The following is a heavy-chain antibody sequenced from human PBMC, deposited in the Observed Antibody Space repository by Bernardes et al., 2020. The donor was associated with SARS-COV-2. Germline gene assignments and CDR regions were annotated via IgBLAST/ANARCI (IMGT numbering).Heavy chain of an antibody. CDR1: GGSISSSSYY. J-gene: IGHJ4*02. Sequence: SEPLSLTCTVSGGSISSSSYYWGWLLQPPGKGLEWIGSIYYSGSTYYNPSLKSRVTISVDTSKNQFSLKLSSVTAADTAVYYCASDMITFGGVIVDYWGQGTLVTVSS. V-gene: IGHV4-39*01. D-gene: IGHD3-16*02. CDR2: IYYSGST. CDR3: ASDMITFGGVIVDY.